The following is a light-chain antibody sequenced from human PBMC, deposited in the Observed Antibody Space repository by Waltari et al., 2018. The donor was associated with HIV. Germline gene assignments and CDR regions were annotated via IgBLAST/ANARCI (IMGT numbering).Light chain of an antibody. V-gene: IGKV3-20*01. CDR3: HQYGGSPLT. CDR2: GAS. Sequence: EIVLTQSPGTLSLSPGERATLSCRASQSVSSNYFAWYQQRPGQAPRLLIYGASFRATGIPDRFSGSGSGTDCTLTITRLEPEDFAVYYCHQYGGSPLTFGGGTKVEIK. J-gene: IGKJ4*01. CDR1: QSVSSNY.